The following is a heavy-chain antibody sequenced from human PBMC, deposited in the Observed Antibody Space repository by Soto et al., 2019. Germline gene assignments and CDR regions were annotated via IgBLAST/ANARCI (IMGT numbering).Heavy chain of an antibody. J-gene: IGHJ5*02. D-gene: IGHD3-16*02. Sequence: GESLKISCNGSGYSFTSYWIGWVRQMPGKGLEWMGIIYPGDSDTRYSPSFQGQVTISADKSISTAYLQWSSLKASDTAMYYCARHPGYDYVWGSYRFSSRFDPWGQGTLVTVSS. CDR2: IYPGDSDT. V-gene: IGHV5-51*01. CDR3: ARHPGYDYVWGSYRFSSRFDP. CDR1: GYSFTSYW.